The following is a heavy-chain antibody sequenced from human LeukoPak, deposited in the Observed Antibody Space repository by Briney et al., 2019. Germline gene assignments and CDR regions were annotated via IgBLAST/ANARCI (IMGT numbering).Heavy chain of an antibody. CDR3: ARDQGSGWPSFDY. D-gene: IGHD6-19*01. V-gene: IGHV1-2*02. Sequence: ASVKVSCKASGYTFTGYYMHWVRQAPGQGLEWTGWINPNSGGTNYAQKFQGRVTMTRDTSISTAYMELSRLRSDDTAVYYCARDQGSGWPSFDYWGQGTLVTVSS. CDR1: GYTFTGYY. CDR2: INPNSGGT. J-gene: IGHJ4*02.